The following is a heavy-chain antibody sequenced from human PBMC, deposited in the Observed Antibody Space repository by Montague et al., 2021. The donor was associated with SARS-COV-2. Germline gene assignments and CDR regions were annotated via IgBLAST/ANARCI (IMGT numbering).Heavy chain of an antibody. Sequence: PALVKPTQTLTLTCTFSGFSLSSSGVGVGWIRQPPGKALEWLALIFWDDAKRYSPSLNNRLTISKDTSKNQVVLTMTDMDPVDTATYYCAHTAWGFGELSWGPKSRHYYYAMDVWGQGTTVTVSS. CDR3: AHTAWGFGELSWGPKSRHYYYAMDV. D-gene: IGHD3-16*02. V-gene: IGHV2-5*02. CDR2: IFWDDAK. CDR1: GFSLSSSGVG. J-gene: IGHJ6*02.